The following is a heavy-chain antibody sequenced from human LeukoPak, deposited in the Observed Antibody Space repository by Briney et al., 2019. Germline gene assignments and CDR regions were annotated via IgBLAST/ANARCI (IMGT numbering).Heavy chain of an antibody. CDR2: IIPIFGTA. Sequence: SVKVSCKASGGTFSSYAISWVRQAPGQGLEWMGGIIPIFGTANYAQKFQGRVTITADESTSTAYMELSSLRSEDTAVYYCARDSSSWYPWFDPWGQGTLDTVSS. V-gene: IGHV1-69*01. D-gene: IGHD6-13*01. CDR1: GGTFSSYA. CDR3: ARDSSSWYPWFDP. J-gene: IGHJ5*02.